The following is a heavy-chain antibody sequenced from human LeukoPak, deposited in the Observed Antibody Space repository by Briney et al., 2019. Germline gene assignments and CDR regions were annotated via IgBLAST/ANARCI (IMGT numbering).Heavy chain of an antibody. Sequence: SETLSLTCTVSGGSISSSSYYWGWIRQPPGKGLEWIGSIYYSGSTYYNPSLKSRVTISVDTSKNQFSPKLSSVTAADTAVYYCARDSGGGSQLWLRGGDFDYWGQGTLVTVSS. V-gene: IGHV4-39*07. J-gene: IGHJ4*02. CDR1: GGSISSSSYY. CDR3: ARDSGGGSQLWLRGGDFDY. D-gene: IGHD5-18*01. CDR2: IYYSGST.